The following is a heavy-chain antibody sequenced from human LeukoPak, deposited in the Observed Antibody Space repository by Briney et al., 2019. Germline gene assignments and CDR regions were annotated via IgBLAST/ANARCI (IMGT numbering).Heavy chain of an antibody. CDR3: ATPSSSLNPFDI. V-gene: IGHV1-2*02. CDR1: GYTFTGYY. Sequence: ASVKVSCKASGYTFTGYYMHWVRQAPGQGLEWMGWINSNNGGTNYAQKFQGRVTMTRDTSISTAYMELSSLRSDDTAVYYCATPSSSLNPFDIWGQGTMVTVSS. D-gene: IGHD1-26*01. J-gene: IGHJ3*02. CDR2: INSNNGGT.